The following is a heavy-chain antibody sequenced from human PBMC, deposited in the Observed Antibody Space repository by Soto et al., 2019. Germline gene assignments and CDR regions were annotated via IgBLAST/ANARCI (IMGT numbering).Heavy chain of an antibody. CDR1: GYNFMKYG. Sequence: ASVKVSCKSFGYNFMKYGINWVRQAPGQGLEWVGWISPYSGYTHSAQKFHGRLTLTTDTAAATAYMELRILRSADTALYYCTREAIVVIPAAQPSHFDSWGQGTLVTVSS. CDR3: TREAIVVIPAAQPSHFDS. CDR2: ISPYSGYT. J-gene: IGHJ4*02. D-gene: IGHD2-2*01. V-gene: IGHV1-18*01.